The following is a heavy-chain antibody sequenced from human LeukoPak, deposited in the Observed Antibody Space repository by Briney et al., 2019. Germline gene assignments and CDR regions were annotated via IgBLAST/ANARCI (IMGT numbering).Heavy chain of an antibody. Sequence: PGRSLRLSCAASGFSFSSYEMYWVRQAPGKGLEWVAVISYDGSNKYYADSVKGRFTISRDNSRNTLYLQMNSLRAEDTAMYYCARDSSSSPSYYFDYWGQGTLVTVSS. D-gene: IGHD6-13*01. J-gene: IGHJ4*02. V-gene: IGHV3-30-3*01. CDR3: ARDSSSSPSYYFDY. CDR2: ISYDGSNK. CDR1: GFSFSSYE.